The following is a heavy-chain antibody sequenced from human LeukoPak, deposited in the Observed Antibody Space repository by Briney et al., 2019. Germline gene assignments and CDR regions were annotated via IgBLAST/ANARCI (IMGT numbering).Heavy chain of an antibody. V-gene: IGHV3-23*01. CDR3: AKDSRYTTYDFWSGYTIDY. J-gene: IGHJ4*02. Sequence: GGSLRLSCAASRFTFSSYAMSWVRQAPGKGLEWVSAISGSGGSTYYADSVKGRFTISRDNSKNTLYLQMNSLRAEDTAVYYCAKDSRYTTYDFWSGYTIDYWGQGTLVTVSS. CDR1: RFTFSSYA. D-gene: IGHD3-3*01. CDR2: ISGSGGST.